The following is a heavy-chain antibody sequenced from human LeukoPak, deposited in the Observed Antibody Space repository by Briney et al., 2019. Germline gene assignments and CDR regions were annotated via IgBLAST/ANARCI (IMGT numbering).Heavy chain of an antibody. D-gene: IGHD6-13*01. J-gene: IGHJ4*02. CDR3: ARDSSSSWYPVTEYYYFDY. Sequence: SVKVSCKASGGTFSSYAISWVRQAPGQGLEWMGGSIPIFGTANYAQKSQGRVTITADESTSTAYMELSSLRSEDTAVYYCARDSSSSWYPVTEYYYFDYWGQGTLVTVSS. CDR2: SIPIFGTA. CDR1: GGTFSSYA. V-gene: IGHV1-69*01.